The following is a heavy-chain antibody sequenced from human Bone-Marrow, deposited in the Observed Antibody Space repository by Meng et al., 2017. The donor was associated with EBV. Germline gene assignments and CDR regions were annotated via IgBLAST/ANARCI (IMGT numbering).Heavy chain of an antibody. CDR2: LIPMVGAP. D-gene: IGHD3-10*01. CDR1: GYTFTSYG. V-gene: IGHV1-69*13. CDR3: ASESGRGFTPDY. Sequence: QFRLVQSRAEVKKTGASVNVSCKTSGYTFTSYGISWVRQAPGQGLEWMGGLIPMVGAPHYAQKFQGRVTIIADESTSTHSMELNSLRSEDTAMYYCASESGRGFTPDYWGQGTLVTVFS. J-gene: IGHJ4*02.